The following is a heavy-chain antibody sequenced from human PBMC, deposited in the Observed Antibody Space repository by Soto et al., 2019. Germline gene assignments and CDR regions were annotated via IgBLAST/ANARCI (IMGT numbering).Heavy chain of an antibody. CDR1: GFTFSSYS. V-gene: IGHV3-21*01. CDR2: ISSSSSYI. D-gene: IGHD4-4*01. CDR3: ARDSFYENPDYSKGMNWFDP. J-gene: IGHJ5*02. Sequence: PGGSLRLSCAASGFTFSSYSMNWVRQAPGKGLEWVSSISSSSSYIYYVDSVKGRFTISRDNAKNSLYLQMNSLRAEDTAVYYCARDSFYENPDYSKGMNWFDPWGQGTLVTVSS.